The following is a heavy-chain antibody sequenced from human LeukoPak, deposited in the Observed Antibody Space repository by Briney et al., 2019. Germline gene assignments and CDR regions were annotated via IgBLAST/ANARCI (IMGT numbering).Heavy chain of an antibody. CDR1: GFTFSRHD. CDR2: ISGSGGTS. D-gene: IGHD1-26*01. J-gene: IGHJ3*02. CDR3: AKVSVSYSPGAFDI. V-gene: IGHV3-23*01. Sequence: GGSLRLSCAASGFTFSRHDMNWVRQAPGKGLEWVSAISGSGGTSYYADSVQGQFTISRDNSKNTLSLQMNSLRAEDTAVYYCAKVSVSYSPGAFDIWGQGTMVTVSS.